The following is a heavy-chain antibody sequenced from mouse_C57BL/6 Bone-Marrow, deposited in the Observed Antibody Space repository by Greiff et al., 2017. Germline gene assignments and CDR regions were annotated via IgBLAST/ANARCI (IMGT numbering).Heavy chain of an antibody. Sequence: VKLMESGAELVKPGASVKISCKASGYAFSSYWMNWVKQRPGKGLEWLGQIYPGDGDTNYNGKFKGKATLTADKSSSTAYMQLSSLTSEDSAVYFCAREDWEGYYYAMDYWGQGTSVTVSS. CDR3: AREDWEGYYYAMDY. CDR2: IYPGDGDT. D-gene: IGHD4-1*01. CDR1: GYAFSSYW. V-gene: IGHV1-80*01. J-gene: IGHJ4*01.